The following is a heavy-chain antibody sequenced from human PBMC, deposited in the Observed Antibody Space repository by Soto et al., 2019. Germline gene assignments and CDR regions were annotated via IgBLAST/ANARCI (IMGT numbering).Heavy chain of an antibody. CDR1: GFTFSSYG. V-gene: IGHV3-33*01. Sequence: GGSLRLSCAASGFTFSSYGMHWVRQAPGKGLEWVAVIWYDGSNKYYADSVKGRFTISRDNSKNTLYLQMNSLRAEDTAVYYCARDIKSGYDSDSDYYYYGMDVWGQGTTVTVSS. D-gene: IGHD5-12*01. CDR3: ARDIKSGYDSDSDYYYYGMDV. CDR2: IWYDGSNK. J-gene: IGHJ6*02.